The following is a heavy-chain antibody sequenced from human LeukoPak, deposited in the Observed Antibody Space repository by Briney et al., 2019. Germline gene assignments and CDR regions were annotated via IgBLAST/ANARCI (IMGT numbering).Heavy chain of an antibody. Sequence: ASVKVSCKASGYTFTSYGISWVRQAPGQGLEWMGWISAYNGNTNYAQKLQGRVTMTTDTSTSTAYMELRSLRSDDTAVYYCARDRFLQAAPPSDYWGQGTLVTVSS. CDR2: ISAYNGNT. CDR1: GYTFTSYG. CDR3: ARDRFLQAAPPSDY. J-gene: IGHJ4*02. V-gene: IGHV1-18*01. D-gene: IGHD6-13*01.